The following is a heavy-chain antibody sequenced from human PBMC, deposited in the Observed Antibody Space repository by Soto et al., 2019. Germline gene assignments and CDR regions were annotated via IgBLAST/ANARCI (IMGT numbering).Heavy chain of an antibody. V-gene: IGHV4-34*01. D-gene: IGHD3-22*01. CDR3: ARGLSGSSALDD. CDR1: GGAFTGYY. Sequence: PSETLSLTCAVSGGAFTGYYWGWVRQPPGKGLEWIGEILYTGSTTYNPSLKGRVTISVDTSKNHFSLIVTSVTAADTAVYYCARGLSGSSALDDWGQGILVTVSS. J-gene: IGHJ4*02. CDR2: ILYTGST.